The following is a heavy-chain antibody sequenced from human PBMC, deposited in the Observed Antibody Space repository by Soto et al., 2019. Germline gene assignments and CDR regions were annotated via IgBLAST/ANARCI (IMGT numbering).Heavy chain of an antibody. CDR2: INPTGTMT. CDR3: ARDTGYDHDAFDI. J-gene: IGHJ3*02. D-gene: IGHD5-12*01. Sequence: QVQLVQSGAEVKKPGASVKLSCKASGYTFITSYYTHWVRQAPGQGLEWMGIINPTGTMTKYSERFQGRLTRTRDTSTSTDYMELITLTSEDTAVYFCARDTGYDHDAFDIWGQGTMVTVSS. CDR1: GYTFITSYY. V-gene: IGHV1-46*01.